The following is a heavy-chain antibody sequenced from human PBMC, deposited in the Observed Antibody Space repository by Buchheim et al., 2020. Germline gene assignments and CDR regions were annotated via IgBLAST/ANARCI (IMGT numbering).Heavy chain of an antibody. CDR2: IYYSGST. J-gene: IGHJ4*02. CDR3: ARRGHRTELGFLDY. CDR1: GGSISSYY. V-gene: IGHV4-59*08. Sequence: QVQLQESGPGLVKPSETLSLTCTVSGGSISSYYWSWIRQPPGKGLEWIGYIYYSGSTNYNPSLKSRVTISVDTSKNQFSLKLSSVTAADTAVYYCARRGHRTELGFLDYWGQGTL. D-gene: IGHD1-26*01.